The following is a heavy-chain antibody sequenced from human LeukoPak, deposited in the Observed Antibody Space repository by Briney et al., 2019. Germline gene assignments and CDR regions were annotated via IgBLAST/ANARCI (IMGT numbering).Heavy chain of an antibody. D-gene: IGHD3-10*01. CDR2: IYHSGST. J-gene: IGHJ6*02. CDR3: ARDRTIPDGSSGYYYYGMDV. CDR1: GGSISSGGYS. Sequence: SETLSLTCAVSGGSISSGGYSWSWIRQPSGKGLEWIGYIYHSGSTYYNPSLKSRVTISVDRSKNQFSLKLSSVTAADTAVYYCARDRTIPDGSSGYYYYGMDVWGQGTTVTVSS. V-gene: IGHV4-30-2*02.